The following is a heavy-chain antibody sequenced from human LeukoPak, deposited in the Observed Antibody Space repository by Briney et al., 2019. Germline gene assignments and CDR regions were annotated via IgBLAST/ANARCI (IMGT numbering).Heavy chain of an antibody. D-gene: IGHD3-10*01. V-gene: IGHV3-53*01. CDR2: IYTSGKT. CDR1: GFTVSNFF. Sequence: GGSLRLSCAASGFTVSNFFLSWVRQAPGKGLEWVSVIYTSGKTNYADSVKGRFTISRDNSKNTLYLQMNSLRAEDTAVYYCARTPAWFGEPHRFDYWGQGTLVTVSS. J-gene: IGHJ4*02. CDR3: ARTPAWFGEPHRFDY.